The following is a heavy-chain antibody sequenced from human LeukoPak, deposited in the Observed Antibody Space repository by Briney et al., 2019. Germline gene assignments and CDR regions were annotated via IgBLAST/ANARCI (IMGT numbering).Heavy chain of an antibody. Sequence: PSETLSLTCTVSGRFISSSSYYWGWIRQPPGKGLEWTGSIYYSGSTYYNPSLKSRVTISVDTSKNQFSLKLSSVTAADTAVYYCALAASDSSGYYILTIGWYFDLWGRGTLVTVSS. D-gene: IGHD3-22*01. V-gene: IGHV4-39*01. CDR1: GRFISSSSYY. CDR3: ALAASDSSGYYILTIGWYFDL. CDR2: IYYSGST. J-gene: IGHJ2*01.